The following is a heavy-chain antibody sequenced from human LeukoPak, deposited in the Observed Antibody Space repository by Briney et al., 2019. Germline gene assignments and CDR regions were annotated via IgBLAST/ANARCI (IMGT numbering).Heavy chain of an antibody. J-gene: IGHJ3*02. Sequence: GGSLRLSCEASGFTFSSYWMHWVRQVPGKGLEWVSLISGDGGSTYYADSVKGRFTISRDTSKNSLYLQMDSLRTEDTALYYCAKDGPTLFSANAFDIWGQGTMVTVSS. D-gene: IGHD3-16*01. CDR1: GFTFSSYW. V-gene: IGHV3-43*02. CDR3: AKDGPTLFSANAFDI. CDR2: ISGDGGST.